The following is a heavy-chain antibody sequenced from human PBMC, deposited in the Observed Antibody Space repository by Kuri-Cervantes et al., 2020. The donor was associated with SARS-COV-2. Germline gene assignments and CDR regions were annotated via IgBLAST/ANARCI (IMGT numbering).Heavy chain of an antibody. CDR1: EFTFSSYR. D-gene: IGHD3-10*02. V-gene: IGHV3-7*01. J-gene: IGHJ6*03. CDR3: ARVQELSGEVRKKLGHYYYYYYMDV. CDR2: IKQDGSEK. Sequence: GESLKISCAASEFTFSSYRMSWVRQARGKGLEWVANIKQDGSEKYYVDSVKGRFTIARDNAKNSLYLQMNSLRAEDTAVYYCARVQELSGEVRKKLGHYYYYYYMDVWGEGTTVTVSS.